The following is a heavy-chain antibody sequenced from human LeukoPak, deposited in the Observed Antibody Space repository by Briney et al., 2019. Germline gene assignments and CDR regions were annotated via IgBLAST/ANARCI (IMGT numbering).Heavy chain of an antibody. V-gene: IGHV4-30-2*01. J-gene: IGHJ6*02. D-gene: IGHD3-10*01. CDR2: IYHSGST. Sequence: TSETLSLTCAVSGGSISSGGYSWSWIRQPPGKGLEWIGYIYHSGSTYYNPSLKSRVTISVDRSKNQFSLKLSSVTAADTAVYYCARDTAYGSGSYTPDYYGMDVWGQGTLVTVSS. CDR3: ARDTAYGSGSYTPDYYGMDV. CDR1: GGSISSGGYS.